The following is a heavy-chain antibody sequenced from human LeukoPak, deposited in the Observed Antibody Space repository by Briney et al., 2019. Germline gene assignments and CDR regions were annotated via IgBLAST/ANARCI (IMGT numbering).Heavy chain of an antibody. CDR1: CFTGSSNY. V-gene: IGHV3-53*01. Sequence: GALMIFSCAASCFTGSSNYRRWGRQAPGKGLERATVSYGGGSTYYADSVKGRFTISRDNSKNTLYLQMNSLRAEDTAVYYCARLATYYFFGMDVWGQGTTVTVSS. CDR3: ARLATYYFFGMDV. J-gene: IGHJ6*02. D-gene: IGHD2-15*01. CDR2: SYGGGST.